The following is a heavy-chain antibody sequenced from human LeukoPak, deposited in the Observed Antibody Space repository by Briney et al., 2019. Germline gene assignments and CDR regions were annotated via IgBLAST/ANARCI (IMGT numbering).Heavy chain of an antibody. J-gene: IGHJ4*02. CDR1: GGSISSGSYY. CDR3: ANSIDFDYGDYYFDY. D-gene: IGHD4-17*01. Sequence: PSETLSLTCTVSGGSISSGSYYWSWIRQPAGKGLEWIGRIYTSGSTNYNPSLKSRVTISLDTSKNQFSLKLSSVTAADTAVYYCANSIDFDYGDYYFDYWGQGALVTVSS. CDR2: IYTSGST. V-gene: IGHV4-61*02.